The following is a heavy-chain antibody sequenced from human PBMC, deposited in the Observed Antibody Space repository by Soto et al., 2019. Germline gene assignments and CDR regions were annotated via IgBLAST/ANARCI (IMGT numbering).Heavy chain of an antibody. CDR2: ISSSSSYT. D-gene: IGHD3-22*01. J-gene: IGHJ4*02. CDR1: GFTFSDYY. V-gene: IGHV3-11*06. CDR3: ARSYDSSGYGFFDY. Sequence: PGGSLRLSCAASGFTFSDYYMSWIRQAPGKGLEWVSYISSSSSYTNYADSVKGRFTISRDNAKNSLYLQMNSLRAEDTAVYYCARSYDSSGYGFFDYWGQGTLVTVSS.